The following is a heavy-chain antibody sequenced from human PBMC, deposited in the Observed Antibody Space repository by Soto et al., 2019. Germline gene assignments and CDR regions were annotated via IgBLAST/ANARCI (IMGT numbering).Heavy chain of an antibody. V-gene: IGHV4-59*01. CDR3: ARDLRQQLADNWFDP. CDR1: GGSISSYY. J-gene: IGHJ5*02. D-gene: IGHD6-13*01. CDR2: IYYSGST. Sequence: LSLTCTVSGGSISSYYWSWIRQPPGKGLEWIGYIYYSGSTNYNPSLKSRVTISVDTSKNQFSLKLSSVTAADTAVYYCARDLRQQLADNWFDPWGQGTLVTVSS.